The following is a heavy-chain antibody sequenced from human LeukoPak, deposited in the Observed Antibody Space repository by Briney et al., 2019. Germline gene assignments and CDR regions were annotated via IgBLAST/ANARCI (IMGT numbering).Heavy chain of an antibody. CDR3: ARARSSYGYGDAFDI. V-gene: IGHV3-30*04. J-gene: IGHJ3*02. CDR1: GFTFSTYA. CDR2: ISYDGSSK. Sequence: GGTLRLSCAASGFTFSTYAMHGVRQAPGKGLEWVAVISYDGSSKYYADSVKGRFTISRDNSKNTLYLQMNSLRAEDTAVYYCARARSSYGYGDAFDIWGQGTMVTVSS. D-gene: IGHD5-18*01.